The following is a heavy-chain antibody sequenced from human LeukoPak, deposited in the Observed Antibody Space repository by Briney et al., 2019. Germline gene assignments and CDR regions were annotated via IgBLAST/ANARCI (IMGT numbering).Heavy chain of an antibody. D-gene: IGHD3-10*01. CDR3: ARAAGDSPPYYYYMDV. Sequence: SETLSLTCTVSGGSISSYFWSWIRQPPGKGLEWIGYITYTGSTNYSPSLKSRVTISVDTSRNQFSLRLSSVTAADTAVYSCARAAGDSPPYYYYMDVWGKGTTVTVSS. V-gene: IGHV4-59*01. CDR1: GGSISSYF. J-gene: IGHJ6*03. CDR2: ITYTGST.